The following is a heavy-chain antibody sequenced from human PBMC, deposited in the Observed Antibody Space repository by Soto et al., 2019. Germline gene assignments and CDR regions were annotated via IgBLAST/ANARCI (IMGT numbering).Heavy chain of an antibody. J-gene: IGHJ4*02. CDR3: TTASQWLPPYS. D-gene: IGHD6-19*01. Sequence: EVQLVESGGGLVKPGGSLRLSCAASGFTFTKAWMTWVRQTPGKGLEWVGRIKSRADGGTTDYAASVKDRFIISRDDSNDTLYLHMNRLKTDDTAVYYCTTASQWLPPYSWGQGAPVTVSS. CDR1: GFTFTKAW. V-gene: IGHV3-15*01. CDR2: IKSRADGGTT.